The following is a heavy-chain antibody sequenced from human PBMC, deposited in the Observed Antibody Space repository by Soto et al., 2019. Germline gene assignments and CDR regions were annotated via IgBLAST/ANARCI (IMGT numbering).Heavy chain of an antibody. CDR3: ARYVAAAGNWFDP. Sequence: PSETLSLTCTVSGGSISSYYWSWIRQPPGKGLEWIGYIYYSGSTSYIPSLKSRVTISVDTSKNQFSLKLTSVTAADTAVYYCARYVAAAGNWFDPWGQGTLVTV. CDR2: IYYSGST. D-gene: IGHD6-13*01. CDR1: GGSISSYY. V-gene: IGHV4-59*08. J-gene: IGHJ5*02.